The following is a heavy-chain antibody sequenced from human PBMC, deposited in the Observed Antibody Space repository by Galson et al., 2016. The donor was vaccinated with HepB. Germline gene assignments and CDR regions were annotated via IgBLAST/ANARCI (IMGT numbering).Heavy chain of an antibody. CDR1: GSTFNKYN. D-gene: IGHD3/OR15-3a*01. Sequence: SLRLSCAASGSTFNKYNMNWVRQAPGKGLEWLSFISNGGFTIDYADSLKGRFTISRDNAKNSVFLQMNGLTDEDTAMYYCARDSRTWYEGTGFYWAFDYWGQGALVSVSS. V-gene: IGHV3-48*02. CDR2: ISNGGFTI. CDR3: ARDSRTWYEGTGFYWAFDY. J-gene: IGHJ4*02.